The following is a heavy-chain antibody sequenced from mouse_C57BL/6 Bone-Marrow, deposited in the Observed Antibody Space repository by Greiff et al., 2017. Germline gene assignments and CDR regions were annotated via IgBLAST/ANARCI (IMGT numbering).Heavy chain of an antibody. CDR3: TTVYYYGSSSYWYFDV. D-gene: IGHD1-1*01. J-gene: IGHJ1*03. CDR1: GFNIKDDY. Sequence: DVKLVESGAELVRPGASVKLSCTASGFNIKDDYMHWVKQRPEQGLEWIGWIDPENGDTEYAPKFPGKATITADTSSNTAYLQLSSLTSEDTAVYYCTTVYYYGSSSYWYFDVWGTGTTVTVSS. V-gene: IGHV14-4*01. CDR2: IDPENGDT.